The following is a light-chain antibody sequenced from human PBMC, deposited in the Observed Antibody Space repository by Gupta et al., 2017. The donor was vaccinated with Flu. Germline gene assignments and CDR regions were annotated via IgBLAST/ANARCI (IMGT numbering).Light chain of an antibody. V-gene: IGKV1-5*03. CDR2: KAS. CDR1: QSISRW. J-gene: IGKJ4*01. CDR3: QQYNGYPIT. Sequence: DIQMTQSPSTLSASVLDRVTITCRASQSISRWLAWYQQKPGKAPKLLIYKASRVDSGAPLRFSSSASATEITLIISRRHPDDLANYYSQQYNGYPITFGRGTRLEIK.